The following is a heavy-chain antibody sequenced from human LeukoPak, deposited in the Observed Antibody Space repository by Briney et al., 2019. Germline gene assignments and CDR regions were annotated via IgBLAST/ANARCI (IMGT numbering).Heavy chain of an antibody. CDR1: GFTFSDYY. CDR3: ASNRGESSSSAFDY. D-gene: IGHD6-6*01. J-gene: IGHJ4*02. V-gene: IGHV3-11*01. Sequence: GGSLRLSCAASGFTFSDYYMSWIRQAPGKGLEWVSYISSSGSTIYYADSVKGRFTISRDNAKNSLYLQMNSLRAEDTAVYYCASNRGESSSSAFDYWGQGTLVTVPS. CDR2: ISSSGSTI.